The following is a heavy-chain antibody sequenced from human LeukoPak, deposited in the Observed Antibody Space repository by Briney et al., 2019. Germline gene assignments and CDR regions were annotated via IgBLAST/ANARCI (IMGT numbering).Heavy chain of an antibody. Sequence: GGSLRLSCAASGFPFDDYAMHWVRPAPGKGLEWVSGISWNSGSIGYADSVKGRFTISRDNAKKSVYLQMNSLRVEDTALYHCARAGSGGASTWDRDAFDFWGQGTMVIVSS. J-gene: IGHJ3*01. V-gene: IGHV3-9*01. D-gene: IGHD3-10*01. CDR2: ISWNSGSI. CDR1: GFPFDDYA. CDR3: ARAGSGGASTWDRDAFDF.